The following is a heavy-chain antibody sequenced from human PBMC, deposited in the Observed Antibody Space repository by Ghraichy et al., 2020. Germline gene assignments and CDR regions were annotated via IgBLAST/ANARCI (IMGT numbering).Heavy chain of an antibody. J-gene: IGHJ4*02. D-gene: IGHD1-26*01. CDR2: SSASGTST. V-gene: IGHV3-23*01. CDR1: GFTFSSYT. CDR3: AREAGGKYYFDN. Sequence: LSLTCAASGFTFSSYTMSWVRQAPGKGLEWVSGSSASGTSTYYADFVQDRFTISRDNSKNTLYLQMNGLRDEDTAVYYCAREAGGKYYFDNWGQGTLVTVSS.